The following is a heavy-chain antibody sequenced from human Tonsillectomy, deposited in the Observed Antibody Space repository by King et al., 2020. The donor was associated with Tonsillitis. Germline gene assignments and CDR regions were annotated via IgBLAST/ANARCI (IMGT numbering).Heavy chain of an antibody. J-gene: IGHJ4*02. CDR3: ARLPLSFLNWTPLDY. CDR1: GYSFTNYW. Sequence: VQLVESGAEMKKTGESLKISCKGSGYSFTNYWIGWMRQRPGKGLEWMGIIYPGDSDTRYSPSFLGQVTISADESITTAYLQLYNLQASDTAMYYCARLPLSFLNWTPLDYWGRGTLVTVSS. V-gene: IGHV5-51*03. CDR2: IYPGDSDT. D-gene: IGHD3/OR15-3a*01.